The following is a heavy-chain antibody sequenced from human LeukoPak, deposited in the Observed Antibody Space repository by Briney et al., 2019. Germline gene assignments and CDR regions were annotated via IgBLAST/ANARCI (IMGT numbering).Heavy chain of an antibody. CDR2: IYYSGST. D-gene: IGHD6-19*01. J-gene: IGHJ5*02. V-gene: IGHV4-39*01. CDR3: ARPAAGSSGWHGAYWFDP. CDR1: GGSISSSSYY. Sequence: PSETLSLTCSVSGGSISSSSYYWGWIRQPPGKGLEWIGNIYYSGSTYYNPSLKSRVTISVDTSKNQFSLKLSSVTAADTAVYYCARPAAGSSGWHGAYWFDPWGQGTLVTVSS.